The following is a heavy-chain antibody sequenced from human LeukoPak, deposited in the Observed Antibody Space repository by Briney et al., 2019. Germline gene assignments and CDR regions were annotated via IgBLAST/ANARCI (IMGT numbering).Heavy chain of an antibody. V-gene: IGHV1-24*01. CDR1: GYTLTELS. CDR2: FDPKDGET. D-gene: IGHD3-22*01. CDR3: ATDLLYYYDSSGTSTDY. Sequence: ASVKVSCKVSGYTLTELSMHWVRQAPGKGLEWMGGFDPKDGETIYAQNFQGRVTMTKDTSTDTAYMELSSLRPEDTAVYYCATDLLYYYDSSGTSTDYWGQGTLVTVSS. J-gene: IGHJ4*02.